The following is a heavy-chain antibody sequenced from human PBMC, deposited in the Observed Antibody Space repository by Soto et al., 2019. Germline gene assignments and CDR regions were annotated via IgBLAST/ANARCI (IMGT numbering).Heavy chain of an antibody. CDR2: IWYDGSNK. Sequence: QPGGSLRLSCAASGFTFSSYGMHWVRQAPGKGLEWVAVIWYDGSNKYYADSVKGRFTISRDNSKNTLYLQMNSLRAEDTAVYYCAREGYSVAGTARYYYYGMDVWGQGTTVTVSS. D-gene: IGHD6-19*01. CDR3: AREGYSVAGTARYYYYGMDV. CDR1: GFTFSSYG. V-gene: IGHV3-33*01. J-gene: IGHJ6*02.